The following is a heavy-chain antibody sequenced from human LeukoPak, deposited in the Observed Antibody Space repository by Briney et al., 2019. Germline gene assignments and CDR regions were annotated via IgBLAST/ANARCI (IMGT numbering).Heavy chain of an antibody. CDR2: INPNSGGT. CDR3: ARSLLAYCGGDCYHDY. J-gene: IGHJ4*02. V-gene: IGHV1-2*02. CDR1: GYIFTSYG. D-gene: IGHD2-21*02. Sequence: ASVKVSCKASGYIFTSYGISWVRQAPGQGLEWMGWINPNSGGTNYAQKFQGRVTMTRDTSISTAYMELSRLRSDDTAVYYCARSLLAYCGGDCYHDYWGQGTLVTVSS.